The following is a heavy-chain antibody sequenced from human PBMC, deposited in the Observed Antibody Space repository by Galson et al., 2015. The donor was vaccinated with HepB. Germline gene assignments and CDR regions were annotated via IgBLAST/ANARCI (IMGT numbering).Heavy chain of an antibody. V-gene: IGHV3-48*01. CDR3: AREGAARGDYYYGMDV. CDR1: GFTFSSYS. J-gene: IGHJ6*01. D-gene: IGHD6-6*01. Sequence: SLRLSCAASGFTFSSYSMNWVRQAPGKGLEWVSYISSSSTIYYADSVKGRFTISRDNSKNTLYLQMNSLRAEDTAIYYCAREGAARGDYYYGMDVWGHGTTVTVSS. CDR2: ISSSSTI.